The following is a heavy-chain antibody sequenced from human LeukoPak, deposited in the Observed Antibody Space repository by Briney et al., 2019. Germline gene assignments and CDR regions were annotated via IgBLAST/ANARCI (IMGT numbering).Heavy chain of an antibody. CDR2: IYYSGST. D-gene: IGHD1-7*01. CDR3: ARVGYNWNLWFDF. CDR1: GGSISSSRDY. J-gene: IGHJ3*01. Sequence: SETLSLTCTVSGGSISSSRDYWAWLRQPPGKGLEWIANIYYSGSTYYNPSLKSRVTISVDTSKNQFSLKVNSVTAADTAVYYCARVGYNWNLWFDFWGQGTTVTVSS. V-gene: IGHV4-39*07.